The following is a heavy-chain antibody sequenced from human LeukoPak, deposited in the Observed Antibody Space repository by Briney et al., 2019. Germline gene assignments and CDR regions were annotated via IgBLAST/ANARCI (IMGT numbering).Heavy chain of an antibody. V-gene: IGHV3-23*01. D-gene: IGHD1-1*01. Sequence: GGSLRLSCAASGFTLSSYAMSWVRQAPGKGLEWVSAISGSGGSTFYADSVKGRFTISRDNSKDTLYLQMNSLTDEDTAVYYCAKVPAIITAERQDYWGQGTLVTVSS. J-gene: IGHJ4*02. CDR1: GFTLSSYA. CDR2: ISGSGGST. CDR3: AKVPAIITAERQDY.